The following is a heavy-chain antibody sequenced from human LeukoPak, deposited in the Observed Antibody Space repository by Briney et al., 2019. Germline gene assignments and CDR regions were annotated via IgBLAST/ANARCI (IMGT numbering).Heavy chain of an antibody. Sequence: GGSLRLSCAASGFIFSIYGMHWVRQAPGKGLEWVAVISYDGSNKYYADSVKGRFTISRDNTKNTLYLQMNSLRGEDTAVYYCAKDLGVQWRLPYYFDDWGQGTLVTVSS. J-gene: IGHJ4*02. CDR2: ISYDGSNK. D-gene: IGHD3-3*01. V-gene: IGHV3-30*18. CDR3: AKDLGVQWRLPYYFDD. CDR1: GFIFSIYG.